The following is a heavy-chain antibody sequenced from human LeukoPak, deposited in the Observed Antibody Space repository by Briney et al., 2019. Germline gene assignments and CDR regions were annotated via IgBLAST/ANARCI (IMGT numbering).Heavy chain of an antibody. Sequence: SETLSLTCTVSGGSISSYYWSWIRQPPGKGLEWIGYIYYSGSTNYNPSLKSRVTISVDTSKNQFSLKLSSVTAADTAVYYCARDHGVGLHYFDYWGQGTLVTVSS. CDR2: IYYSGST. V-gene: IGHV4-59*01. J-gene: IGHJ4*02. CDR3: ARDHGVGLHYFDY. CDR1: GGSISSYY. D-gene: IGHD5/OR15-5a*01.